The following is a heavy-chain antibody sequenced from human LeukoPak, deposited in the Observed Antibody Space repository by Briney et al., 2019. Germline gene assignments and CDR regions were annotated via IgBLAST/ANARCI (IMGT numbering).Heavy chain of an antibody. CDR3: ARGSVAGLDY. CDR2: IWYDGSNK. D-gene: IGHD6-19*01. V-gene: IGHV3-33*01. Sequence: GRSLRLSCAASGFTFSSYGMHWVRQAPGKGLEWVAVIWYDGSNKYYADSVKGRFTISRDNSKSTLYPQMNSLRAEDTAVYYCARGSVAGLDYWGQGTLVTVSS. CDR1: GFTFSSYG. J-gene: IGHJ4*02.